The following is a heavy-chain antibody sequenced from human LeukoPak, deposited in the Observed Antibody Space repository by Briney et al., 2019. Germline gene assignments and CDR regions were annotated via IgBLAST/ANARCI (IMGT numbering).Heavy chain of an antibody. CDR2: ISGSSNYI. Sequence: GGSVRLSCESSVFTYSRYSMNGVRQPRGRGLEWLSSISGSSNYIYYADSVKGRFTIFRDNAKNSLYLQMDSLRAEDTAVYYCARDFNLDFDYWGQGILVAVSS. D-gene: IGHD1-20*01. CDR3: ARDFNLDFDY. V-gene: IGHV3-21*01. CDR1: VFTYSRYS. J-gene: IGHJ4*02.